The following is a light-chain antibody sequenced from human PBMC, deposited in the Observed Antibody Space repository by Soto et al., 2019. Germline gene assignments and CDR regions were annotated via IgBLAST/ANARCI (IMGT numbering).Light chain of an antibody. J-gene: IGLJ1*01. CDR1: SSDVGGYNY. Sequence: QPALTQPASVSGSPGQSITISCTGTSSDVGGYNYVSWYQQYPGKAPKLMIYDVSNRPSGVSNRFSGSKSGNTASLTISGLQAEDEADYYCSSYRSSSTYVFGTGTKVTVL. V-gene: IGLV2-14*01. CDR2: DVS. CDR3: SSYRSSSTYV.